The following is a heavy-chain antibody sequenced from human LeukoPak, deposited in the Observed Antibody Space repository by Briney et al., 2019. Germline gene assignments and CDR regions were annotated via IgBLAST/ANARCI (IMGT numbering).Heavy chain of an antibody. D-gene: IGHD3-10*01. CDR2: IVVGSGNT. CDR1: GFTFTSSV. J-gene: IGHJ4*02. CDR3: AADRAGSYLRFVY. V-gene: IGHV1-58*01. Sequence: SVKVSCKASGFTFTSSVVQWVRQARGQRLEGIGWIVVGSGNTNYAQKFQERVTITRDMSTSTAYMELSSLRFEDTAVYYCAADRAGSYLRFVYWGQGTPVTVSS.